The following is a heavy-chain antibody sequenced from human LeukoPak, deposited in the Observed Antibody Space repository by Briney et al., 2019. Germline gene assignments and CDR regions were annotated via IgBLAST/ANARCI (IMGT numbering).Heavy chain of an antibody. CDR3: ARAKGYTSSYSFDY. V-gene: IGHV3-48*04. CDR1: GFTFNNYA. CDR2: IGISSGPL. Sequence: GGSLRLSCAASGFTFNNYAMNWVRQTPGGRLEWVSFIGISSGPLMYADSVKGRFTISRDNAKASVYLQMNRLRAEDTAVYYCARAKGYTSSYSFDYWGQGILVTVSS. J-gene: IGHJ4*02. D-gene: IGHD3-10*01.